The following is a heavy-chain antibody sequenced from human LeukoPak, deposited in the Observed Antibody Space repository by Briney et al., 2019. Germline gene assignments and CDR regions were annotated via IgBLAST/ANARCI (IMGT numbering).Heavy chain of an antibody. D-gene: IGHD6-6*01. Sequence: GAPVKVSCKFSGYTLTELSMHWVRQAPGKGLDWMGGFDPEDGETIYAQKFQGRVTMTEDTSTDTAYMELSSLRSEDTAVYYCATSVRGGIAARPFDYWGQGTLVTVSS. CDR2: FDPEDGET. CDR1: GYTLTELS. V-gene: IGHV1-24*01. J-gene: IGHJ4*02. CDR3: ATSVRGGIAARPFDY.